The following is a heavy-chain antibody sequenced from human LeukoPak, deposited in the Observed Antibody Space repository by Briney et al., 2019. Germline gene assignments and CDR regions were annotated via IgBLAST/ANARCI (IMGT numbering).Heavy chain of an antibody. CDR3: ARENWNSTYYFDY. J-gene: IGHJ4*02. Sequence: GGSLRLYCAASGFTFSSYWMHWVRQAPGKGLVWVSRINTDGSSTSYADSVKGRFTISRDNAKNTLYLQMNSLRAEDTAVYYCARENWNSTYYFDYWGQGTLVTVSS. CDR1: GFTFSSYW. CDR2: INTDGSST. V-gene: IGHV3-74*01. D-gene: IGHD1-7*01.